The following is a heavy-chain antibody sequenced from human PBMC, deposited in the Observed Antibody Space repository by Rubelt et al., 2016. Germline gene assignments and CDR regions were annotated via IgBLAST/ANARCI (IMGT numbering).Heavy chain of an antibody. CDR1: GYTFTGYY. D-gene: IGHD3-16*01. Sequence: QVQLVQSGAEVKKPGASVKVSCKASGYTFTGYYMHWVRQAPGQGLEWMGRINPNIGGTNYAQKFQGRVTMTRDTSISTAYMELSRLRSDDTAVYYCAREGDYYYGMDVWGQGTTVTVSS. CDR3: AREGDYYYGMDV. J-gene: IGHJ6*02. CDR2: INPNIGGT. V-gene: IGHV1-2*06.